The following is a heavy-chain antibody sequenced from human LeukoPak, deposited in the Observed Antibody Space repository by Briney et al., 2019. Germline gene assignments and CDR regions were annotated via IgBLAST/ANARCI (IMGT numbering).Heavy chain of an antibody. V-gene: IGHV4-38-2*02. J-gene: IGHJ3*02. CDR2: IYHTGTT. CDR3: ARGEEMITFGDDAFDI. CDR1: GNSISSGYY. Sequence: MSSETLSLTCTVSGNSISSGYYWGWIRQPPGKGLEWIGIIYHTGTTYYNSSLKSRVTISVDTSKNQFSLKLSSVTAADTAVYYCARGEEMITFGDDAFDIWGQGTMVTVSS. D-gene: IGHD3-16*01.